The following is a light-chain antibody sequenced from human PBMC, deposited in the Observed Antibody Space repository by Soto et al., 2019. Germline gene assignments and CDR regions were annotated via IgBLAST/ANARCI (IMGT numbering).Light chain of an antibody. Sequence: EIVLTQSPGTLSLSPGERATLSCRASQTVTSNFLAWYQHKPGQAPRLLIYGASNRATGIPDRFSGSGSGTDFTLTISSLDPEDFAVYYCQQYGGSTRTFGQGTKVDIK. CDR3: QQYGGSTRT. CDR1: QTVTSNF. J-gene: IGKJ1*01. V-gene: IGKV3-20*01. CDR2: GAS.